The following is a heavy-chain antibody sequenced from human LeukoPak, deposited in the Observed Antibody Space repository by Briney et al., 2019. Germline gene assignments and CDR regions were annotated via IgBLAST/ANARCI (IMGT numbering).Heavy chain of an antibody. CDR2: INTDGSST. J-gene: IGHJ4*02. CDR3: ARNGDSSGCPDY. CDR1: GFTFDDYA. V-gene: IGHV3-74*01. Sequence: GGSLRLSCAASGFTFDDYAMHWVRQAPGKGLVWVSRINTDGSSTSYADSVKGRFTISRDNAKNTLYLQMNSLRAEDTAVYYCARNGDSSGCPDYWGQGTLVTVSS. D-gene: IGHD6-19*01.